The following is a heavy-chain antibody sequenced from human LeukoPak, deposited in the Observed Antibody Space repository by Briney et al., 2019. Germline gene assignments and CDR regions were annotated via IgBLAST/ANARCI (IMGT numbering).Heavy chain of an antibody. CDR1: GGSFSGYY. D-gene: IGHD5-24*01. Sequence: TETLSLTCAVYGGSFSGYYWSWIRQPPGKGLEWIGEINHSGSTNYNPSLKSRVTISVDTSKNQFSLKLSSVTVADTAVYYCARVRHRRDGYNSDYWGQGTLVTVSS. CDR2: INHSGST. J-gene: IGHJ4*02. V-gene: IGHV4-34*01. CDR3: ARVRHRRDGYNSDY.